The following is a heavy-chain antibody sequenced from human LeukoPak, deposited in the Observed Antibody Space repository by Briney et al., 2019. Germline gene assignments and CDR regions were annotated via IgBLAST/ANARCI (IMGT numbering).Heavy chain of an antibody. CDR2: ISSNSGGT. J-gene: IGHJ4*02. V-gene: IGHV1-2*02. Sequence: ASVKVSCKASGYTFTDYNIHWVRQAPAQGLEWMGWISSNSGGTNYAQKFQGRDTMTRDTTITTAYMEHSRLRSHDTAMYYCTVWFGELTHWGQGTLVTVSS. CDR1: GYTFTDYN. D-gene: IGHD3-10*01. CDR3: TVWFGELTH.